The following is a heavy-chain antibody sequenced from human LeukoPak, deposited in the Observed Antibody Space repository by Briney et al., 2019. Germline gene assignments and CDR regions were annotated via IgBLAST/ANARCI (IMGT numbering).Heavy chain of an antibody. D-gene: IGHD1-26*01. CDR3: AKERGLSGSYPFDY. Sequence: PGGSLRLSCAASGFTFSSYDMSWVRQAPGKGLEWVSAISGSGGSTYYADSVKGRFTMSRDNSKNTLYLQMNSLRAEDTAVYYCAKERGLSGSYPFDYWGQGTLATVSS. J-gene: IGHJ4*02. V-gene: IGHV3-23*01. CDR2: ISGSGGST. CDR1: GFTFSSYD.